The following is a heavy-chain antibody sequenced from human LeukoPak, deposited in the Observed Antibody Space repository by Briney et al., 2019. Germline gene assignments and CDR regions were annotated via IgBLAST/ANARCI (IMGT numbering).Heavy chain of an antibody. V-gene: IGHV4-34*01. CDR1: GGSFSGYY. J-gene: IGHJ4*02. CDR3: ARHETALFDY. D-gene: IGHD5-18*01. CDR2: INHSGST. Sequence: PSETLSLTCAVYGGSFSGYYWSWIRQPPGKGLEWIGEINHSGSTNYNPSLKSRVTISVDTSKNQFSLKLSSVTAADTAVYYCARHETALFDYWGQGTLVTVSS.